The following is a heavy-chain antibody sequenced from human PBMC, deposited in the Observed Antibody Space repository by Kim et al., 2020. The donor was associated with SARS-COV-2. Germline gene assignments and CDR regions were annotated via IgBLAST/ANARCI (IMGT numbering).Heavy chain of an antibody. V-gene: IGHV3-23*03. D-gene: IGHD3-16*01. CDR1: GFTFSNYA. CDR3: VKVRGTRGWFDY. J-gene: IGHJ4*02. CDR2: IYTGDGDA. Sequence: GGSLRLSCETSGFTFSNYAMSWVRQAPGKGLEWVSLIYTGDGDAYYADSVKGRFTISRDDSKKTLYLQMSSLKSEDTAVYYCVKVRGTRGWFDYWGQGTL.